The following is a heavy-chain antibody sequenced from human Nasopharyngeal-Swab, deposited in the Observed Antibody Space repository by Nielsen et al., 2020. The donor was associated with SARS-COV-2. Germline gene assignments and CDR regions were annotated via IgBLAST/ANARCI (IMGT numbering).Heavy chain of an antibody. D-gene: IGHD6-13*01. CDR2: IYPGDSDT. V-gene: IGHV5-51*01. J-gene: IGHJ4*02. CDR3: ARDSEYSSSLGY. CDR1: GYSFTSYW. Sequence: GESLKISCKASGYSFTSYWIVWLRQLPGKGPESMGIIYPGDSDTRYSPTFQGQVTIFADKSISTAYLQWRSLTASDSAMYFCARDSEYSSSLGYWGQGTLVTVSS.